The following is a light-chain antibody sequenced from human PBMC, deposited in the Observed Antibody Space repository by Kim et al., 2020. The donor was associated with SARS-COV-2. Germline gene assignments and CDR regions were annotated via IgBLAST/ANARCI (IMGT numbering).Light chain of an antibody. CDR3: YSAADNNGV. CDR2: KDS. CDR1: VLAKKY. V-gene: IGLV3-27*01. Sequence: SVSPGQTARSTCSGDVLAKKYARWFQQKAGQAPVLVIYKDSERPSGIPERFTGSSSGTTVTLTISGAQVEDEADYYCYSAADNNGVFGGGTQLTVL. J-gene: IGLJ3*02.